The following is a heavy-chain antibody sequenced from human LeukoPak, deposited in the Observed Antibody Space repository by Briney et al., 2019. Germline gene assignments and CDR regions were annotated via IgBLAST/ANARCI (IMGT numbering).Heavy chain of an antibody. V-gene: IGHV3-49*04. CDR1: GFTFGDYA. J-gene: IGHJ4*02. Sequence: GGSLRLSCTASGFTFGDYAMSWVRQAPGKGMEWVGFIRSKDYGSTKEYAASVKGRITISRDDTKSIAYLKMNTLKTEDTAVYYCTRDPYGSGSYYNRPFDYWGQGTLVTVSS. D-gene: IGHD3-10*01. CDR3: TRDPYGSGSYYNRPFDY. CDR2: IRSKDYGSTK.